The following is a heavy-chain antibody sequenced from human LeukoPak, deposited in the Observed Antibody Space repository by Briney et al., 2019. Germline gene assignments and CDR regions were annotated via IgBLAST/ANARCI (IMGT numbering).Heavy chain of an antibody. Sequence: GGSLRLSCAASGFSFSTYAMHWVRQAPGKGLEWVAVVSHDTRTKYYTDSLKGRFTISRDNSKNTSYLQMNGLRTDDTAVYYCARAVVGTENFDYWGQGTLVTVSS. J-gene: IGHJ4*02. CDR2: VSHDTRTK. CDR3: ARAVVGTENFDY. V-gene: IGHV3-30*10. CDR1: GFSFSTYA. D-gene: IGHD5-12*01.